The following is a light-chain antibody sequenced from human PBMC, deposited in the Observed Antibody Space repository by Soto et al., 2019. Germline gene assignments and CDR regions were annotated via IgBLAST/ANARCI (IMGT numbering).Light chain of an antibody. CDR3: CSFAGTGTQYV. CDR1: SSNIGSYNL. CDR2: EGS. Sequence: QSALTQPASVSGSLGQSITISCIGTSSNIGSYNLVSWYQHQPGKAPKIMIFEGSKRLSGVSNRFSGSRSGNTASLTISGLQAEDEADYYCCSFAGTGTQYVFGTGTKLTVL. J-gene: IGLJ1*01. V-gene: IGLV2-23*01.